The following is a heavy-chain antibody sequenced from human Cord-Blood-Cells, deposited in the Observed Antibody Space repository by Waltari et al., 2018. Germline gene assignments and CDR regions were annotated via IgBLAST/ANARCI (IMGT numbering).Heavy chain of an antibody. Sequence: QVQLVESGGGVVQPGRSLRLSCAASGFTFSSYGMHWVRQAPGKGLEWVAVILYDGSNKYYANSVKGRFTISRDKSKNTLYLQMNSLRAEDTAVYYCARETSGSYDYWCQGTLVTVSS. CDR2: ILYDGSNK. J-gene: IGHJ4*02. V-gene: IGHV3-33*01. CDR1: GFTFSSYG. CDR3: ARETSGSYDY. D-gene: IGHD1-26*01.